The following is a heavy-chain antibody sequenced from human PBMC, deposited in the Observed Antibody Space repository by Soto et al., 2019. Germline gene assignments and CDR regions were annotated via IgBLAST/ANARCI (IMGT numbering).Heavy chain of an antibody. D-gene: IGHD4-17*01. Sequence: GGSLRLSCAASGFTFSSYSMNWVRQAPGKGLEWVSYISSSSSTIYYADSVKGRFTISRDNAKNSLYLQMNSLRAEDTAVYYCARDSDGVLDYWGQGTLVTVSS. J-gene: IGHJ4*02. V-gene: IGHV3-48*01. CDR1: GFTFSSYS. CDR2: ISSSSSTI. CDR3: ARDSDGVLDY.